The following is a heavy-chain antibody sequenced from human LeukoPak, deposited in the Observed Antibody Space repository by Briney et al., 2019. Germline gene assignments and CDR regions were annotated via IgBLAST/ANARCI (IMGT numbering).Heavy chain of an antibody. CDR2: ITTGGSST. CDR3: ARRVKNWFDP. CDR1: GFTFSSYG. D-gene: IGHD4-23*01. Sequence: GGSLRLSCAASGFTFSSYGMYWVRQAPGKGLECVSHITTGGSSTFHADSVKGRFTISRDNAKNSLYLQMNSLRGEDAAVYYCARRVKNWFDPWGQGTLVTVSS. V-gene: IGHV3-48*04. J-gene: IGHJ5*02.